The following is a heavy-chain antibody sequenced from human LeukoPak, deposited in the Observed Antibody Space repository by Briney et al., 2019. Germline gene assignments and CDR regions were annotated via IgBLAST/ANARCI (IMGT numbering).Heavy chain of an antibody. Sequence: SETLSLTCTVSGGSISSYYWSWIRQPPGEGLEWIGYIYYSGSTNYNPSLKSRVNISVDTSKNQFSLKLSSVTAADTAVYYCARGALYCSSTSCYSIGARTRYDYWGQGTLVTVSS. V-gene: IGHV4-59*12. D-gene: IGHD2-2*01. CDR2: IYYSGST. J-gene: IGHJ4*02. CDR3: ARGALYCSSTSCYSIGARTRYDY. CDR1: GGSISSYY.